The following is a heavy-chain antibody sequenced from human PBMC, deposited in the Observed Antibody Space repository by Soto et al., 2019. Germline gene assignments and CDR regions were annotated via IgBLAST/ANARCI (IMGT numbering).Heavy chain of an antibody. J-gene: IGHJ1*01. CDR3: ARASVAGAGYFQH. D-gene: IGHD6-19*01. V-gene: IGHV4-31*03. CDR1: GGSVSGGVYY. CDR2: IYYSGST. Sequence: QVQLQESGPGLVKPSQTLSLTCTVSGGSVSGGVYYWNWIRQHPEKGLEWIGYIYYSGSTYYNPSLRSRGXISADTSKTQLSPKLRSVTVADTAVYYCARASVAGAGYFQHWGQGTKVIVSS.